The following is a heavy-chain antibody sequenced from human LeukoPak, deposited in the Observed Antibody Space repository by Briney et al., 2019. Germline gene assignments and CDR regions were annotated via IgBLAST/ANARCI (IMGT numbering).Heavy chain of an antibody. V-gene: IGHV1-2*02. CDR2: INPTSGGT. J-gene: IGHJ4*02. Sequence: ASVKVSCKASGYTFTGYYIHWVRPAPGQGREWMGWINPTSGGTKYAQKLQGRVTMTRDTSISTAYMELSRLRADDTAVFYCARGGSAWDNPFDYWGQGTLVTVSS. CDR1: GYTFTGYY. CDR3: ARGGSAWDNPFDY. D-gene: IGHD6-19*01.